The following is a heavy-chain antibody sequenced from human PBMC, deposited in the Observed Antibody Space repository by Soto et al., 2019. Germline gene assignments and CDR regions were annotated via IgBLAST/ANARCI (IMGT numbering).Heavy chain of an antibody. J-gene: IGHJ5*02. CDR1: GYIFTSYD. V-gene: IGHV1-18*01. Sequence: ASVKVSCRASGYIFTSYDITWVRQAPGQGLEWMGWISGHNGNTDYARKLQGRVAMTTDTSTNTAYMELTNVTSDDTAIYFCARGNNDYNWGNYRFPPFDPWDQGTLVTVSS. CDR2: ISGHNGNT. D-gene: IGHD3-16*02. CDR3: ARGNNDYNWGNYRFPPFDP.